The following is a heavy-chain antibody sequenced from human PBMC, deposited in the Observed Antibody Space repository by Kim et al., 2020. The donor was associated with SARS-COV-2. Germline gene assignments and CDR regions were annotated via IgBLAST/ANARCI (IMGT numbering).Heavy chain of an antibody. Sequence: AKSVEGRFSIFRDNARNSLFLQMNSLRVEDTAIYYCTRDNPAVADFDSWGQGTLVTVSS. D-gene: IGHD2-15*01. CDR3: TRDNPAVADFDS. J-gene: IGHJ4*02. V-gene: IGHV3-48*03.